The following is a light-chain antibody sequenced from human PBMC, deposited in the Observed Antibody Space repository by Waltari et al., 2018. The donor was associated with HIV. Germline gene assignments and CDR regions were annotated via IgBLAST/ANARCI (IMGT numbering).Light chain of an antibody. Sequence: QSVLTQPPSASGTPGQTVTISCSGSRSNIESNYVYWFQQFPGTAPKLLIYSNIRRPSGVPARFSGSKSDTSASLAISGLRSEDEGIYYCAAWDDSLSGRVFGGGTKLTVL. V-gene: IGLV1-47*01. CDR3: AAWDDSLSGRV. CDR1: RSNIESNY. J-gene: IGLJ2*01. CDR2: SNI.